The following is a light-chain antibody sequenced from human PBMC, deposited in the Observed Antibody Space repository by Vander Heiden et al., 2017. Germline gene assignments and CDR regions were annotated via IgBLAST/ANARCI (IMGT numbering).Light chain of an antibody. V-gene: IGLV1-44*01. CDR2: SNN. CDR1: SSNIGSKT. Sequence: QSVLTQPPSASGTPGHRVPISCSGSSSNIGSKTVHWYQQLPGTAPKLLIYSNNQRPSGVPDRFAGSKSGTSASLAISGLQSEDEADYYCAAWDDSLNGLVVFGGGTKLTVL. CDR3: AAWDDSLNGLVV. J-gene: IGLJ2*01.